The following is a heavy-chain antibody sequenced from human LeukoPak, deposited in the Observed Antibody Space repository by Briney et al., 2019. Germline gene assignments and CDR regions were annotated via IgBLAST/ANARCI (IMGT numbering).Heavy chain of an antibody. V-gene: IGHV3-23*01. J-gene: IGHJ4*02. D-gene: IGHD3-22*01. CDR3: AKDRTGYYDTSPDFDY. CDR1: AFTFSSYA. CDR2: ISGSGITT. Sequence: PGGSLRLSCAASAFTFSSYAMSWVRQAPGKGLEWVSSISGSGITTYYADSAKGRFTISRDNSKNTLYLQMNSLRAEDTAVYYCAKDRTGYYDTSPDFDYWGQGTLVTVSS.